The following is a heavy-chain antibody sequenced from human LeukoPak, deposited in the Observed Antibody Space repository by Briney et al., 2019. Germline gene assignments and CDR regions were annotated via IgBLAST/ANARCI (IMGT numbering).Heavy chain of an antibody. CDR3: ARIGYSSSSLDF. CDR2: IKQDGSVE. Sequence: GGSLRLSCAASGFTFSSYWMSWVRQAPGKGLEWVANIKQDGSVEYYVVSVKGRLTISRDNAKESLYLQMNSLRAEDTAVYYCARIGYSSSSLDFWGQGTLVTVSP. V-gene: IGHV3-7*05. CDR1: GFTFSSYW. J-gene: IGHJ4*02. D-gene: IGHD6-6*01.